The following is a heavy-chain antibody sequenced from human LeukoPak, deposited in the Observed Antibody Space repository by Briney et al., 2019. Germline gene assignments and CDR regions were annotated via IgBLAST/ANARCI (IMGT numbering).Heavy chain of an antibody. V-gene: IGHV3-9*01. CDR1: GFTFDDYA. Sequence: GGSLRLSCAASGFTFDDYAMHWVRQAPGKGLEGVSGISWNSGSIGYADSVKGRFTISRDNAKNSLYLQRNSLRAEATALYYCAKDIGSVKQWLEGFDYWGQGTLVTVSS. D-gene: IGHD6-19*01. CDR3: AKDIGSVKQWLEGFDY. CDR2: ISWNSGSI. J-gene: IGHJ4*02.